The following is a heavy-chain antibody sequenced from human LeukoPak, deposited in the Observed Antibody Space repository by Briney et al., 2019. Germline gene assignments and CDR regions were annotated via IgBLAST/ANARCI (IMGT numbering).Heavy chain of an antibody. V-gene: IGHV4-59*01. CDR3: AAGSYYNGGYYYYMDV. D-gene: IGHD3-10*01. CDR1: GGSISSYY. J-gene: IGHJ6*03. CDR2: IYYSGST. Sequence: SETLSLTCTVSGGSISSYYWSWIRQPPGKGLEWIGYIYYSGSTNYNPSLKSRVTISVDTSKNQFSLKLSSVTAADTAVYYCAAGSYYNGGYYYYMDVWGKGTTVTVSS.